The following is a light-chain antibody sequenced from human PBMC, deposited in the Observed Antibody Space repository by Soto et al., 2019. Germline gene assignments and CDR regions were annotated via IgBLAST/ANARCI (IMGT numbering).Light chain of an antibody. J-gene: IGKJ2*01. V-gene: IGKV3-20*01. Sequence: EIVLTQSPGTLSLSPGERATLSCRASQSVSSSYLAWYQQKPGHAPRLLIYGASSRATGIPDRFSGSGSGTDFTLTISRLEPEDFAVYYCQQYGSSPGSTFGQGTKLEIK. CDR3: QQYGSSPGST. CDR2: GAS. CDR1: QSVSSSY.